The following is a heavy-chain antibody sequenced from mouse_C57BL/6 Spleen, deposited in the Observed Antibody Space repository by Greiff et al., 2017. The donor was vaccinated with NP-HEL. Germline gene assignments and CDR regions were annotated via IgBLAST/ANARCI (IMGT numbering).Heavy chain of an antibody. CDR3: ARWYYGSRYFDY. CDR1: GYSFTGYY. V-gene: IGHV1-42*01. J-gene: IGHJ2*01. CDR2: INPSTGGT. D-gene: IGHD1-1*01. Sequence: EVQLQQSGPELVKPGASVKISCKASGYSFTGYYMNWVKQSPEKSLEWIGEINPSTGGTTYNQKFKAKATLTVDKSSSTAYMQLKSLTSEDSAVYYCARWYYGSRYFDYWVQGTTLTVSS.